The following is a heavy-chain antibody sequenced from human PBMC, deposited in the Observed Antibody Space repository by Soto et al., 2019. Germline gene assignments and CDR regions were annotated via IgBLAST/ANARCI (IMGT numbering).Heavy chain of an antibody. V-gene: IGHV4-34*01. CDR1: GGSFSGYY. Sequence: PSETLSLTCAVYGGSFSGYYWSWIRQPPGKGLEWIGEINHSGSTNYNPSLKSRVTISVDASKNQFSLKLSSVTVADTAVYYCARGNTVWFGESPHFDYWGQGTLVTVSS. J-gene: IGHJ4*02. CDR2: INHSGST. CDR3: ARGNTVWFGESPHFDY. D-gene: IGHD3-10*01.